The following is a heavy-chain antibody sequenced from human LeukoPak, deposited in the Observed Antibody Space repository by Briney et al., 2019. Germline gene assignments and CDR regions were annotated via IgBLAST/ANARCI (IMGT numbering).Heavy chain of an antibody. CDR3: ARYYYQDSSGYYSHFDY. CDR2: IYFSGST. J-gene: IGHJ4*02. CDR1: GGSISTGGSY. V-gene: IGHV4-31*03. D-gene: IGHD3-22*01. Sequence: SQTLSLTCTVSGGSISTGGSYWGWIRQHPGKGLEWIGYIYFSGSTSYNPSLKSRVIISVDTSENQFSLNLRSVTAADTAVYYCARYYYQDSSGYYSHFDYWGRGTPVTVSS.